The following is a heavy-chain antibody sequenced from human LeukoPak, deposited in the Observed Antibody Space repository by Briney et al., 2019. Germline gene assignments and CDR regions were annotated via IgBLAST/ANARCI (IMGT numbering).Heavy chain of an antibody. D-gene: IGHD2/OR15-2a*01. V-gene: IGHV3-21*01. CDR2: ISSSSDYI. Sequence: SGGSLRLSCAASGFTFSTYNMNWVRQAPGKGLEWVSSISSSSDYIYYADSVKGRFTISRDNAKNSLYLQMKSLRAEDTAVYYCARGKTSQNIVTRKTYNWFDPWGQGTLVTVSS. J-gene: IGHJ5*02. CDR3: ARGKTSQNIVTRKTYNWFDP. CDR1: GFTFSTYN.